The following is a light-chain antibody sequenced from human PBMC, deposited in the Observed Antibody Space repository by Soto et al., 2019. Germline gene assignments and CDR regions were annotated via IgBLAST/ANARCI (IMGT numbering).Light chain of an antibody. J-gene: IGKJ5*01. V-gene: IGKV1-33*01. CDR1: QSINNY. CDR3: QQYENLPT. CDR2: DAS. Sequence: DIQMTQSPSSLSASVGDRVTITCQASQSINNYLNWYQQKPGRAPKPLIYDASNLEAGVPSRFRGSGSGTDFTFTISRLQPEDIATYYCQQYENLPTFGQGTRLENK.